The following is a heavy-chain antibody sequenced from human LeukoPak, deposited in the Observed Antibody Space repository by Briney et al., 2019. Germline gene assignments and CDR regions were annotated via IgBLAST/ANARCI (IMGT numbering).Heavy chain of an antibody. D-gene: IGHD6-13*01. CDR2: ISAYNGNT. CDR3: ARCSSLGAAAGTWTIDY. V-gene: IGHV1-18*04. J-gene: IGHJ4*02. Sequence: ASVKVSCKASGYTFTDYHMHWVRQAPGQGLEWMGWISAYNGNTNYAQKLQGRVTMTTDTSTSTAYMELRSLRSDDTAVYYCARCSSLGAAAGTWTIDYWGQGTLVTVSS. CDR1: GYTFTDYH.